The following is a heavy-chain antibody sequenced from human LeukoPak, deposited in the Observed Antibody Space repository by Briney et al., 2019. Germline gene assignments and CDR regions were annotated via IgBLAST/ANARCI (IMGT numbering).Heavy chain of an antibody. J-gene: IGHJ4*02. D-gene: IGHD5-24*01. Sequence: PSETLSLTCAVYGGSFSGYYWSWIRQPPGKGLEGVGEMNHSGSTNHNPSLKSQITISVGTSKNQFSLKLSSVTAADTAVYYCASRSSDGYNPHWGQGTLVTVSS. CDR3: ASRSSDGYNPH. CDR2: MNHSGST. V-gene: IGHV4-34*01. CDR1: GGSFSGYY.